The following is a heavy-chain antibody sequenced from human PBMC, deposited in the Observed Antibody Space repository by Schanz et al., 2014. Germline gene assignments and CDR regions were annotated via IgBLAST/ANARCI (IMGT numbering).Heavy chain of an antibody. CDR3: ARRGRAFDT. CDR2: IDYDGNA. J-gene: IGHJ3*02. Sequence: QVQLRESGPGLVKPSETLSLTCSVSGGSISSRSYYWGWIRQPPGKGLEWIGNIDYDGNAYYNPSLTSQVPFSVDISKPHFSWRLASVTAADTAVYFCARRGRAFDTWGHGTMVTVSS. V-gene: IGHV4-39*01. CDR1: GGSISSRSYY.